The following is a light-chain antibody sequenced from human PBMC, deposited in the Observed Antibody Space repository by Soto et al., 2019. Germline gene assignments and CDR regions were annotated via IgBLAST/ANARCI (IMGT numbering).Light chain of an antibody. CDR2: KAS. J-gene: IGKJ1*01. CDR1: QNIYIW. V-gene: IGKV1-5*03. CDR3: QQYNGLPTGT. Sequence: DLQMTQSPSTLSASVGDRVTITCRASQNIYIWLAWYQKKPGKAPNLLIYKASTLQSGVPSRFSGNGFGTEFTLTITSLQPDDSATYYCQQYNGLPTGTFGQGTKVDIK.